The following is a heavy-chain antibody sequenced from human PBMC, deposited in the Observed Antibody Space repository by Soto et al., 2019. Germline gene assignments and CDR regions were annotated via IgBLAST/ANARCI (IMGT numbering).Heavy chain of an antibody. D-gene: IGHD6-13*01. CDR1: GFTFSNAW. CDR2: IKSKTDGGTT. V-gene: IGHV3-15*07. CDR3: TTTHRWYSSSWYGHRYYGMDV. Sequence: EVQLVESGGGLVKPGGSLRLSCAASGFTFSNAWMNWVRQAPGKGLEWVGRIKSKTDGGTTDYAAPGKARFTISRDDSKNTLYLQMNSLKTEDTAVYYCTTTHRWYSSSWYGHRYYGMDVWGQGTTVTVSS. J-gene: IGHJ6*02.